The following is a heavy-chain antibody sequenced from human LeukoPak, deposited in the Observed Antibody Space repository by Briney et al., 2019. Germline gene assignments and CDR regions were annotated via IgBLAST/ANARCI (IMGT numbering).Heavy chain of an antibody. V-gene: IGHV4-59*12. Sequence: SETLPLTCTVSGGSISTYYWSWIRQPPEKGLEWIGYIYHSGSTKYNPSLKSRVTMSVDTSKNQFSLKLSSVAAADTAVYYCARDSGSSGWLLDYWGQGTLVTVSS. CDR1: GGSISTYY. D-gene: IGHD6-19*01. CDR2: IYHSGST. CDR3: ARDSGSSGWLLDY. J-gene: IGHJ4*02.